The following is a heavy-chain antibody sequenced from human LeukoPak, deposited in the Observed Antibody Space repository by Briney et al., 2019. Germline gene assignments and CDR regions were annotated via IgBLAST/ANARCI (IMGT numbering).Heavy chain of an antibody. CDR3: ARDYHATTALDY. Sequence: GGSLRLSCAASGFTFSSYSMNWVRQAPGKGLEWVSSISSSSSYIYYADSVKGRFTISRDNAKNSLYLQMNSLRAEDTAVYYCARDYHATTALDYWGQGTLVTVSS. CDR2: ISSSSSYI. V-gene: IGHV3-21*01. J-gene: IGHJ4*02. D-gene: IGHD4-17*01. CDR1: GFTFSSYS.